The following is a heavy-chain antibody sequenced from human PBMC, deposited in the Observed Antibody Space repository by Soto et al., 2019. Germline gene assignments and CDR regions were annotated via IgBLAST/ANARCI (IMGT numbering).Heavy chain of an antibody. D-gene: IGHD3-22*01. CDR3: ALTYYSDSSGYYYWYFDL. J-gene: IGHJ2*01. CDR2: IYYSGST. Sequence: QVQLQESGPGLVKPSETLSLTCTVSGGSVSSGSYYWSWIRQPPGKGLEWIGYIYYSGSTNYNPSLRRRANISGDTSKNLFSLKLSSVTAADTAVYYCALTYYSDSSGYYYWYFDLWGRGPLVTVSS. V-gene: IGHV4-61*01. CDR1: GGSVSSGSYY.